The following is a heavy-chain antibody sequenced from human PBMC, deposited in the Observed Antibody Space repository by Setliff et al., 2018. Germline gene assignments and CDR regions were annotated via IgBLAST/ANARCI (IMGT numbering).Heavy chain of an antibody. V-gene: IGHV1-69*05. J-gene: IGHJ4*02. CDR3: ARSPPTVVVTAIQAIFDY. CDR2: IIPVVGTP. Sequence: GASVKVSCKASGGILRSYSLNWVRQAPGQGLEWMGGIIPVVGTPNYAQKFQGRVTISTDESTTTSYMELSSLRSEDTAVYYCARSPPTVVVTAIQAIFDYWGQGTLVTVSS. D-gene: IGHD2-21*02. CDR1: GGILRSYS.